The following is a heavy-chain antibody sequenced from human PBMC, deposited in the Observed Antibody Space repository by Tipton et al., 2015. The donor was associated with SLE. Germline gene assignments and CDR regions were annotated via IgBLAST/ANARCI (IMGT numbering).Heavy chain of an antibody. Sequence: TLSLTCTVSGGSISSYYWSWIRQPPGKGLEWIGYIYTSGSTNYNPPLKSRVTISVDTSNNQFSLKLTTVTAADTAVYYCARWGGYCGGDCYSYWGQGTLVTVSS. CDR1: GGSISSYY. J-gene: IGHJ4*02. CDR3: ARWGGYCGGDCYSY. V-gene: IGHV4-4*08. CDR2: IYTSGST. D-gene: IGHD2-21*01.